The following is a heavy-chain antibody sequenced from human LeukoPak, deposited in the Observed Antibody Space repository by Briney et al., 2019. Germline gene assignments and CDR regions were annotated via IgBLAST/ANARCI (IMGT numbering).Heavy chain of an antibody. CDR2: IVVGCGNT. CDR1: GFTFTSSA. J-gene: IGHJ4*02. V-gene: IGHV1-58*02. D-gene: IGHD3-10*01. Sequence: SVNVSCKASGFTFTSSAMQWVRQARGQRIQWIGRIVVGCGNTNHAQKFQERVTITRDMSTSTAYMELSSLRSEDTAVYYCAAEPRGSGSPLYWGQGTLVTVSS. CDR3: AAEPRGSGSPLY.